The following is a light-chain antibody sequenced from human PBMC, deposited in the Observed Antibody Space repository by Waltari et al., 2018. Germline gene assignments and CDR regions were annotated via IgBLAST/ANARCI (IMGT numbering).Light chain of an antibody. J-gene: IGKJ2*01. CDR3: QQYGGSLPYA. CDR2: GAS. V-gene: IGKV3-20*01. CDR1: QNVDNTY. Sequence: EIVLTQSPGTLSLSPGERATLSCRASQNVDNTYLAWYQKKPGQVPRLLIFGASSRAAGIPDRFSGGGSGTDFTLTITRLEPEDFAVYYCQQYGGSLPYAFGQGTKLEIK.